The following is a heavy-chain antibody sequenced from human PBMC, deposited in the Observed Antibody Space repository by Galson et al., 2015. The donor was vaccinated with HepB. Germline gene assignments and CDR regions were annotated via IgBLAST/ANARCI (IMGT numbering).Heavy chain of an antibody. V-gene: IGHV3-33*01. CDR2: TWYDGTKK. CDR1: GFTFSDYG. D-gene: IGHD2-15*01. Sequence: SLRLSCAASGFTFSDYGMHWVRQAPGKGPEWVAFTWYDGTKKYFADSVKGRFTISRDNSKNTLYLQMDSLRAEDTAVYYCARGLYCRGGSCQSLAFHNWGQGTMVTVSS. CDR3: ARGLYCRGGSCQSLAFHN. J-gene: IGHJ3*02.